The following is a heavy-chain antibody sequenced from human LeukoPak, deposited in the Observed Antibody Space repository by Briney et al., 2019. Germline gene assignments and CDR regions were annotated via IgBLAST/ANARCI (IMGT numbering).Heavy chain of an antibody. V-gene: IGHV1-69*05. CDR1: GGTFSSYA. D-gene: IGHD3-10*01. CDR2: IIPIFGTA. Sequence: ASVKVSCKASGGTFSSYAISWVRQAPGQGLERMGGIIPIFGTANYAQKFQGRVTITTDESTSTAYMELSSLRSEDTAVYYCASGSETMCFDYWGQGTLVTVSS. J-gene: IGHJ4*02. CDR3: ASGSETMCFDY.